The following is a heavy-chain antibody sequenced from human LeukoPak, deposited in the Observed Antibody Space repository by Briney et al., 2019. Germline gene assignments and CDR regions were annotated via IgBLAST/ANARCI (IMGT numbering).Heavy chain of an antibody. V-gene: IGHV3-53*01. D-gene: IGHD3-10*01. J-gene: IGHJ5*02. CDR1: GFTFSSYA. CDR2: IYSGGST. CDR3: ARYHGSGSYYHAIFQNNWFDP. Sequence: GGSLRLSCAASGFTFSSYAMSWVRQAPGKGLEWVSVIYSGGSTYYADSVKGRFTISRDNSKNTLYLQMNSLRAEDTAVYYCARYHGSGSYYHAIFQNNWFDPWGQGTLVTVSS.